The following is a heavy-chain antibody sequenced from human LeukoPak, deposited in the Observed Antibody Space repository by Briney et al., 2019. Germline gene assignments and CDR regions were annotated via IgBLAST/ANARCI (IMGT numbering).Heavy chain of an antibody. CDR1: GYTFTGYY. Sequence: ASVKVSCKASGYTFTGYYVHWVRQAPGQGLEWMGWINPNSGGTNYAQKFQGRVTMTRDTSISTAYMELSRLRSDDTAVYYCARGYCSGGSCYSVNYWGQGTLVTVSS. D-gene: IGHD2-15*01. J-gene: IGHJ4*02. CDR2: INPNSGGT. V-gene: IGHV1-2*02. CDR3: ARGYCSGGSCYSVNY.